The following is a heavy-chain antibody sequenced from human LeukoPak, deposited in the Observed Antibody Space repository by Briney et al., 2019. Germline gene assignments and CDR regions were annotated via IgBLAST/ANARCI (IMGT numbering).Heavy chain of an antibody. V-gene: IGHV4-61*02. CDR2: SYTSGST. D-gene: IGHD5-18*01. CDR3: ARSGYSHGYYTNWFDP. Sequence: SETLSLTCTVSGGSISSGSYYWSWIRQPAGKGLEWIGRSYTSGSTNYNPSLKSRVTISVDTSKNQFSLKLSSVTAADTAVYYCARSGYSHGYYTNWFDPWGQGTLVTVSS. J-gene: IGHJ5*02. CDR1: GGSISSGSYY.